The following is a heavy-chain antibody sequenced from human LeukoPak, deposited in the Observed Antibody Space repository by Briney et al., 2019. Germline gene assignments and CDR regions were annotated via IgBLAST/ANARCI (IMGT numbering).Heavy chain of an antibody. CDR2: IYDSGST. CDR1: RDSISGKY. Sequence: PSETLSLTCTISRDSISGKYWSWIRQSPGKGLEWIGYIYDSGSTNYNPPLASRVTISVDTSKNQFSLRLTSVTAADTAVYYCTRDHGRSIVLQWGQGTLVTVSS. CDR3: TRDHGRSIVLQ. D-gene: IGHD1-26*01. V-gene: IGHV4-59*12. J-gene: IGHJ4*02.